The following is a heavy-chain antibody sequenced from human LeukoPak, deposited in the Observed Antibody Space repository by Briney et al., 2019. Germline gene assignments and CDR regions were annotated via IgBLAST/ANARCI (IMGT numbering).Heavy chain of an antibody. CDR3: ARGYYYDSSGYFAY. Sequence: SVKVSCKASGGTFSSYAISWVRQAPGQGLEWMGGIIPIFGTANYAQKLQGRVTITTDESTSTAYMELSSLRPEDTAVYYCARGYYYDSSGYFAYWGQGTLVTVSS. V-gene: IGHV1-69*05. CDR1: GGTFSSYA. D-gene: IGHD3-22*01. J-gene: IGHJ4*02. CDR2: IIPIFGTA.